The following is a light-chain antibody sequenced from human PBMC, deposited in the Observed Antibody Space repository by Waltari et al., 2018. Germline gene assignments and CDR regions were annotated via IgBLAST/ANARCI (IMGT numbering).Light chain of an antibody. CDR2: KAS. Sequence: DIQMTQSPSTQSASVGDRVTITCRASQSISNWLAWYQQKPGKDPKLLIYKASTLESGVPSRFSGSGSGTEYTLTISSLQPDDFATYYCQQYNSYSLLTFGGGTKVEIK. CDR1: QSISNW. J-gene: IGKJ4*01. V-gene: IGKV1-5*03. CDR3: QQYNSYSLLT.